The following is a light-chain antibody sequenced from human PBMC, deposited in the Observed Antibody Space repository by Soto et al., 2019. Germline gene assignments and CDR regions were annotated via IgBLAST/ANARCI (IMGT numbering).Light chain of an antibody. Sequence: QSVLTQPASVSGSPGQSITISCTGTSSDVGSYNLVSWYQQHPGKAPKLMIYEGSKRPSGVSNRFSGSKSGNTASLTISGLQAEDDADYYCCSYAGSITYVFGTGTKVTVL. V-gene: IGLV2-23*01. CDR2: EGS. CDR1: SSDVGSYNL. CDR3: CSYAGSITYV. J-gene: IGLJ1*01.